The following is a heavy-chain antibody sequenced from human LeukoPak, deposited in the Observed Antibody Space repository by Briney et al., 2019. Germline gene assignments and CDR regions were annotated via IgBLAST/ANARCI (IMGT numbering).Heavy chain of an antibody. Sequence: PGGSLRLSCAASGFTFSSYAMSWVRQAPGKGLEWVSAISGSGGSTYYADSVKGRFTISRDNSKNTLYLQMNSLRAEDTAVYYCAKMGSFGGLYYYGMDVWGQGTTVTVSS. CDR2: ISGSGGST. CDR1: GFTFSSYA. D-gene: IGHD3-10*01. V-gene: IGHV3-23*01. CDR3: AKMGSFGGLYYYGMDV. J-gene: IGHJ6*02.